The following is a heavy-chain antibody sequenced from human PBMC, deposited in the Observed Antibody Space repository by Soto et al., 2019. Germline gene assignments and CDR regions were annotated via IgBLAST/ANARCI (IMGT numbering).Heavy chain of an antibody. D-gene: IGHD4-17*01. CDR3: ATSTVTTSNLDAFDI. J-gene: IGHJ3*02. V-gene: IGHV3-30*03. Sequence: QVQLVESGGGVVQPGRSLRLSCAASGFTFSSYGMHWVRQAPGKGLEWVAVISYDGSNKYYADSVKGRFTISRDNSKNTLYLQMNSLRAEDTAVYYCATSTVTTSNLDAFDIWGQGTMVTVS. CDR2: ISYDGSNK. CDR1: GFTFSSYG.